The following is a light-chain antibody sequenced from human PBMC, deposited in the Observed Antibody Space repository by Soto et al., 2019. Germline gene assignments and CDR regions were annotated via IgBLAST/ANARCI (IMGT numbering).Light chain of an antibody. V-gene: IGLV2-11*01. CDR3: SSYAGNYNVV. CDR1: SSDVGRYTS. Sequence: QSVLTQPRSVSGSPGQSVTISCTGTSSDVGRYTSVSWYQQHPGEAPKLMIYDVTWRPSGVPDRFSGSKSGITASLTISGLQAEDEADYYCSSYAGNYNVVFGGGTQLTVL. J-gene: IGLJ2*01. CDR2: DVT.